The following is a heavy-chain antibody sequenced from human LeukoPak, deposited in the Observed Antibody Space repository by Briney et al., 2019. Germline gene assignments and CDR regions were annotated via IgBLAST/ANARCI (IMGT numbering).Heavy chain of an antibody. CDR1: GFTFSSYA. Sequence: GGSLRLSCAASGFTFSSYAMSWVRQAPGKGLEWVSAISGSGGSTYYADSVKGRFTISRDNSKNTLYLQMNSLGVEDTAVYYCAKDVGYCTNGVCLFNWFDPWGQGTLVTVSS. J-gene: IGHJ5*02. CDR2: ISGSGGST. D-gene: IGHD2-8*01. CDR3: AKDVGYCTNGVCLFNWFDP. V-gene: IGHV3-23*01.